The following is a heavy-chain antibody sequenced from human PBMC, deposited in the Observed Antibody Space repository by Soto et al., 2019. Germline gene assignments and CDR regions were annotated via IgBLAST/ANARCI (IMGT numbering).Heavy chain of an antibody. CDR1: GGSISSYY. CDR3: ARDFFAKYSSTNYYYYYGMDV. J-gene: IGHJ6*02. CDR2: IYYSGST. Sequence: TSETLSLTCTVSGGSISSYYWSWIRQPPGKGLEWIGYIYYSGSTNYNPSLKSRVTISVDTSKNQFSLKLSSVTAADTAVYYCARDFFAKYSSTNYYYYYGMDVWGQGTTVTVSS. D-gene: IGHD6-13*01. V-gene: IGHV4-59*01.